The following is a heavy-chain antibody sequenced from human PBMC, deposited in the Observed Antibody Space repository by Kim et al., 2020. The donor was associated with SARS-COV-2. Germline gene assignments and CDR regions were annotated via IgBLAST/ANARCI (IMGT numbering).Heavy chain of an antibody. CDR1: GGSISSGGYY. J-gene: IGHJ5*02. CDR3: ARAAPNEGVVVVAARGIWFDP. Sequence: SETLSLTCTVSGGSISSGGYYWNWIRQHPGKGLEWIGYISYSGGTYYNPSLKGRVTISVDTSKNQFSLKLSSVTAADTAVYYCARAAPNEGVVVVAARGIWFDPWGQGTLVTVTS. D-gene: IGHD2-15*01. V-gene: IGHV4-31*03. CDR2: ISYSGGT.